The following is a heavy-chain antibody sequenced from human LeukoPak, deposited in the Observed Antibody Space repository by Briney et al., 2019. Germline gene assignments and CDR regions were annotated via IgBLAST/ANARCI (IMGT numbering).Heavy chain of an antibody. V-gene: IGHV3-23*01. CDR2: ISDNGYDT. CDR3: AKAPVTSCRGAFCYPFDY. D-gene: IGHD2-15*01. Sequence: GGSLRLSCAASGFTFSSSAMIWVRQAPGKGLEWVSAISDNGYDTFYADSVKGRFTISRDNSKNAVYLQMNSLRAEDTAIYYCAKAPVTSCRGAFCYPFDYWGQGTLVTVSS. CDR1: GFTFSSSA. J-gene: IGHJ4*02.